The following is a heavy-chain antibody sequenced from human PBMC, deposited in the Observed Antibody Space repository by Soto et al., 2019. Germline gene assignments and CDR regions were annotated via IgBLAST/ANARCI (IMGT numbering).Heavy chain of an antibody. Sequence: PGGSLRLSCAASGFTFSSYSMNWVRQAPGKGLEWVSSISSSSSYIYYADSVKGRFTISRDNAKNSLYLQMNSLRAEDTAVYYCARAPTVVTPTLDYWGQGTLVTVSS. CDR2: ISSSSSYI. D-gene: IGHD2-15*01. CDR3: ARAPTVVTPTLDY. J-gene: IGHJ4*02. CDR1: GFTFSSYS. V-gene: IGHV3-21*01.